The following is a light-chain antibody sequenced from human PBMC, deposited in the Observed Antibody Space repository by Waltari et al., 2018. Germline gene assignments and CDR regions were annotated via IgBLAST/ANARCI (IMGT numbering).Light chain of an antibody. CDR1: SRDVGGYNF. CDR3: SSYTGSNTVV. V-gene: IGLV2-14*03. CDR2: DVT. Sequence: QSALTQPASVSGSPGQSITLSCTGISRDVGGYNFVSWYQHHPGKAPRVIIYDVTNRPSGVSNRFSGSKSGNTASLTISGLQTEDEDDYYCSSYTGSNTVVFGGGTKLTVL. J-gene: IGLJ2*01.